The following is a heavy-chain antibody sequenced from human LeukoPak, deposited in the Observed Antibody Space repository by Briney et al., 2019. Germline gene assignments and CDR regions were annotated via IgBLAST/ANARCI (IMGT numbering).Heavy chain of an antibody. CDR2: INTNTGNP. D-gene: IGHD3-16*01. CDR1: GYTFTTYA. V-gene: IGHV7-4-1*01. CDR3: ARDSFTDGASTFDI. Sequence: GASVKVSCKASGYTFTTYALNWVRQAPGQGLEWMEWINTNTGNPTYAQGFTGRFVFSLDTSVSTAYLQIFSLKVEDTAVYYCARDSFTDGASTFDIWGQGTMVTVS. J-gene: IGHJ3*02.